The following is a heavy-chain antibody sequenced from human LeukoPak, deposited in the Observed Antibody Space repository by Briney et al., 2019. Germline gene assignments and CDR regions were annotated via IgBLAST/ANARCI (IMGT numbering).Heavy chain of an antibody. J-gene: IGHJ4*02. CDR2: IYYSGST. V-gene: IGHV4-59*01. CDR3: ASGDYGGTGYFDY. D-gene: IGHD4-17*01. CDR1: GGSISSYY. Sequence: PSETLSLTCTVSGGSISSYYWSWIRQPPGKGLEWIGYIYYSGSTNYNPSLKSRVTISVDTSKNQFSLKLSSVTAADTAVYYCASGDYGGTGYFDYWGQGTLVTVSS.